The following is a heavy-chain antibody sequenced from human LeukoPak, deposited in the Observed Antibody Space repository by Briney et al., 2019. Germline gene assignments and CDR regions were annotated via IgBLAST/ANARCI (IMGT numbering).Heavy chain of an antibody. V-gene: IGHV4-39*07. CDR2: IYYSGST. J-gene: IGHJ3*02. CDR3: ARAKDRSITMVRGGAFDI. D-gene: IGHD3-10*01. Sequence: SETLSLTCTVSGGSISSSSYYWGWIRQPPGKGLEWIGSIYYSGSTYYNPSLKSRVTISVDTSKNQFSLKLSSVTAADTAVYYCARAKDRSITMVRGGAFDIWGQGTMVTVSS. CDR1: GGSISSSSYY.